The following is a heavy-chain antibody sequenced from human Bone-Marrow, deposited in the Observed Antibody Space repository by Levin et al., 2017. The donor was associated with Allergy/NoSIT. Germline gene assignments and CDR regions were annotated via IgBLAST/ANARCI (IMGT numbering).Heavy chain of an antibody. CDR1: GDSMHTTAHY. CDR3: ARAVPAYDAFDI. CDR2: IYYSGTA. V-gene: IGHV4-30-4*08. J-gene: IGHJ3*02. Sequence: LSQTLSLTCSVSGDSMHTTAHYWGWIRQPPGKGLEWIGYIYYSGTAFYNSSLESRVSTSVDTSKKQFSLRLASLTDSDTAIYYCARAVPAYDAFDIWGQGTFVTVSS.